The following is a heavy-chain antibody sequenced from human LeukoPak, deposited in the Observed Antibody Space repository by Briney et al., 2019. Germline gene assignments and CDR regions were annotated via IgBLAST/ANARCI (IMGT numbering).Heavy chain of an antibody. V-gene: IGHV3-64D*06. D-gene: IGHD3-10*01. J-gene: IGHJ6*02. CDR3: ARDAPTMVAYYGMDV. CDR1: GFTFSSYA. CDR2: ISSNGGST. Sequence: GGSLRLSCSASGFTFSSYAMHWVRQAPGKGLEYVSAISSNGGSTYYADSVKGRFTISRDNSKNTLYLQMSSLRAEDTAVYYCARDAPTMVAYYGMDVWGQGTTVTVSS.